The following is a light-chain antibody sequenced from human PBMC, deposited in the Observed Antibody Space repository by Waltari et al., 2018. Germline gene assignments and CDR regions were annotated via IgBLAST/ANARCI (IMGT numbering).Light chain of an antibody. CDR1: SGHSSNV. Sequence: QLVLTQPPSASASLGASVKLTCTLSSGHSSNVIAWHQQQPEKGPRYLMKVNSDGSHSKGDKIPDRFSGSSSGAEHYLTISSLQSEDEADYYCQTGGHGTWVFGGGTKLTVL. V-gene: IGLV4-69*01. CDR2: VNSDGSH. CDR3: QTGGHGTWV. J-gene: IGLJ3*02.